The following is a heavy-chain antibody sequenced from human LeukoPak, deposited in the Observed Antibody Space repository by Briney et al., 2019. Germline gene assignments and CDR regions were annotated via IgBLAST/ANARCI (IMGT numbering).Heavy chain of an antibody. CDR3: ARGGFEQWQSNFDY. Sequence: SETLSLTCTVSGYSISSGYYWGWIRQPPGKGLEWIGSIYHSGSTYYNPPLKSRVTISVDTSKNQFSLKLSSVTAADTAVYYCARGGFEQWQSNFDYWGQGTLVTVSS. V-gene: IGHV4-38-2*02. CDR1: GYSISSGYY. CDR2: IYHSGST. J-gene: IGHJ4*02. D-gene: IGHD6-19*01.